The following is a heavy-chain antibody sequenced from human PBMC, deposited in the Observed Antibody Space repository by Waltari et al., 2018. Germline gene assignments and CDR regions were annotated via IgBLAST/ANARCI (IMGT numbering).Heavy chain of an antibody. V-gene: IGHV4-59*11. CDR2: IYYSGST. CDR3: ARGAAAGTWWFDP. Sequence: QVQLQESGPGLVKPSETLSLTCTVSGGSISSHYWRWIRQPPGKGLEWIGYIYYSGSTNYNPSLKSRVTISVDTSKNQFSLKLSSVTAADTAVYYCARGAAAGTWWFDPWGQGTLVTVSS. CDR1: GGSISSHY. J-gene: IGHJ5*02. D-gene: IGHD6-13*01.